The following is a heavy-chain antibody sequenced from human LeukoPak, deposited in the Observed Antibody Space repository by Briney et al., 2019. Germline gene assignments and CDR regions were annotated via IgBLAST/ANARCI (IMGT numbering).Heavy chain of an antibody. CDR3: ARHYGP. V-gene: IGHV4-39*01. J-gene: IGHJ5*02. Sequence: PSETLSLTCTVSGGSIRSSYYYWRRIRQPPGRGLEWIGSSDDRGSTYYNPSLKSRVTISVDTSKNQFSLKLNSVTAADTAVYYCARHYGPWGQGTLVTVSS. D-gene: IGHD3-10*01. CDR1: GGSIRSSYYY. CDR2: SDDRGST.